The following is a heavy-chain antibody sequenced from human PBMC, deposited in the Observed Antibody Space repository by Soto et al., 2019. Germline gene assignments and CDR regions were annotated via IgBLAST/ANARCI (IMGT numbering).Heavy chain of an antibody. CDR3: SIGSWSAETFDV. Sequence: QVHLEQSGAKVKKPGSSVKVSCKAAGGTFSTYTLIWVRQAPGQGLEWMGRIIPMLTVTNSAQKFQGRVTLTADKSTSTAFMELTSLTSDDTAVYYCSIGSWSAETFDVWGQGTMVTVSS. CDR1: GGTFSTYT. J-gene: IGHJ3*01. D-gene: IGHD2-2*01. V-gene: IGHV1-69*02. CDR2: IIPMLTVT.